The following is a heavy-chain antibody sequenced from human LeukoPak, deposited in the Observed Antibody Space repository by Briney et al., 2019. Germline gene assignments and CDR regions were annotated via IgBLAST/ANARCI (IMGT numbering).Heavy chain of an antibody. CDR1: GYSFTSYW. V-gene: IGHV5-51*01. J-gene: IGHJ4*02. CDR3: ARRVAVADTGFDY. Sequence: GESLKISCQGSGYSFTSYWIGWVRQMPGKGLEWMGIIYPGDSDTRYSPSFQGQVTISADKSISTAYLQWSSLKASDTAMYYCARRVAVADTGFDYWGQGTLVTVSS. D-gene: IGHD6-19*01. CDR2: IYPGDSDT.